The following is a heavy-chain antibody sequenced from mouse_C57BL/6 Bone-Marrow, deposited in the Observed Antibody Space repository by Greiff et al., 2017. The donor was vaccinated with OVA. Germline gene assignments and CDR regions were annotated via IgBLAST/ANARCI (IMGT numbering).Heavy chain of an antibody. V-gene: IGHV1-26*01. Sequence: VQLQQSGPELVKPGASVKISCKASGYTFTDYYMNWVKQSHGKSLEWIGDINPNNGGTSYNQKFKGKATLTVDKSSSTAYIELRSLTSEDSAVYYCARTLGFDYWGQGTTLTVSA. CDR1: GYTFTDYY. CDR3: ARTLGFDY. J-gene: IGHJ2*01. CDR2: INPNNGGT.